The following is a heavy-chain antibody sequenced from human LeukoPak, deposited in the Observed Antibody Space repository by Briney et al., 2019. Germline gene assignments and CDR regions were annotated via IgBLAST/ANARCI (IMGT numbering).Heavy chain of an antibody. CDR1: GYTFTGYY. Sequence: GASVKVSCKASGYTFTGYYMDWVRQAPGQGLEWMGWINPNSGGTNYAQKFQGRVTMTRDTSISTAYMELSRLRSDDTAVYYCARAPYYYGSGSYYNSHYYYYVDVWGKGTTVTVSS. CDR2: INPNSGGT. J-gene: IGHJ6*03. V-gene: IGHV1-2*02. CDR3: ARAPYYYGSGSYYNSHYYYYVDV. D-gene: IGHD3-10*01.